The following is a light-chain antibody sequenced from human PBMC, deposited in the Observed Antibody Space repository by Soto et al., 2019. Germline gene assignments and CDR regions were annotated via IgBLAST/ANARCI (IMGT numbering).Light chain of an antibody. CDR1: SSNIGAGYD. V-gene: IGLV1-40*01. J-gene: IGLJ3*02. CDR3: QSYDSSLSNWV. Sequence: QLVLTQPPSVSGAPGQRVTISCTGSSSNIGAGYDVHWYQQLPETAPKLLIYGNSNRPSGVPDRLSGSKSGTSASLAITGLQAEDEADYYCQSYDSSLSNWVFGGGTKLTVL. CDR2: GNS.